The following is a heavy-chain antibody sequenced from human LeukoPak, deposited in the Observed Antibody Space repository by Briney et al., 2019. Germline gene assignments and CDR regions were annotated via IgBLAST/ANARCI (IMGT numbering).Heavy chain of an antibody. CDR1: GGSISSYY. CDR3: ARFVLVPYYYGMDV. J-gene: IGHJ6*02. CDR2: IYYSGST. D-gene: IGHD3-10*01. V-gene: IGHV4-59*01. Sequence: PSETLSLTCTVSGGSISSYYWSWIRQPPGKGLEWIGYIYYSGSTNYNPSLKSRVTISVDTSKNQFSLKLSSVTAADTAVYYCARFVLVPYYYGMDVWGQGTTVTVSS.